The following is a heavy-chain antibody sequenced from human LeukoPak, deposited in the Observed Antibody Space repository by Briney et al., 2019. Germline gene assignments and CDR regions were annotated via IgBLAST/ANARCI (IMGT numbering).Heavy chain of an antibody. Sequence: ASVKVSCKASGYTFTSYGISWVRQAPGQGLEWMGWISAYNGNTNYAQKLQGRVTMTTGTSTSTAYMELRSLRSDDTAVYYCARDLELRHDYGDGGAAFDIWGQGTMVTVSS. CDR1: GYTFTSYG. CDR3: ARDLELRHDYGDGGAAFDI. V-gene: IGHV1-18*01. D-gene: IGHD4-17*01. CDR2: ISAYNGNT. J-gene: IGHJ3*02.